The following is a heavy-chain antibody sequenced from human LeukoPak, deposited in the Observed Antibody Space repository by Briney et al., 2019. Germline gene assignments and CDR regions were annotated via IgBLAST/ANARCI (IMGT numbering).Heavy chain of an antibody. D-gene: IGHD5-18*01. CDR1: GGTFSSYA. CDR2: IIPILGIA. Sequence: SVKVSCKASGGTFSSYAISWVRQAPGQGLEWMGRIIPILGIANYAQKFQGRVTITADKSTSTAYMELSSLRSEDTAVYYCARDGAPAEVDTAMVPFDYWGQGTLVTVSS. V-gene: IGHV1-69*04. J-gene: IGHJ4*02. CDR3: ARDGAPAEVDTAMVPFDY.